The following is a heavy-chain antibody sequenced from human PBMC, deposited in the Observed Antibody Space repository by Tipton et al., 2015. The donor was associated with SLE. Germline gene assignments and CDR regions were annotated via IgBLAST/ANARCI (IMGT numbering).Heavy chain of an antibody. CDR2: IRYDGSNK. CDR1: GFTFSSYG. J-gene: IGHJ6*02. Sequence: SLRLSCAASGFTFSSYGMHWVRQAPGKGLEWVAFIRYDGSNKYYADSVKGRFTISRDNSKNTLYLQMNSLRAEDTATYYCSRQNDYDFWIDYIGMDVWGQGTTVTVSS. CDR3: SRQNDYDFWIDYIGMDV. D-gene: IGHD3-3*01. V-gene: IGHV3-30*02.